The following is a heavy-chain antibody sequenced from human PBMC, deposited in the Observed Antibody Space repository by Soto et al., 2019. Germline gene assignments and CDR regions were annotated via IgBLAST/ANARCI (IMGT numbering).Heavy chain of an antibody. CDR2: ISSSSSYI. D-gene: IGHD3-3*01. CDR3: ARDHRLYYDFWSGYYYYYYYGMDV. Sequence: EVQLVESGGGLVKPGGSLRLSCAASGFTFSSYSMNWVRQAPGKGLEWVSSISSSSSYIYYSDSVKGRFTISRDNANNALYMQMNSMRAEDTAVYYCARDHRLYYDFWSGYYYYYYYGMDVWGQGATVTVSS. CDR1: GFTFSSYS. V-gene: IGHV3-21*01. J-gene: IGHJ6*02.